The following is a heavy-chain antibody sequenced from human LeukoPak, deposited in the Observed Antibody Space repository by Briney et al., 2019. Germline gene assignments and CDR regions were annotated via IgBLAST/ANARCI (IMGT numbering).Heavy chain of an antibody. CDR2: ISGSGGST. V-gene: IGHV3-23*01. J-gene: IGHJ3*01. Sequence: GGSLRLSCAASGFTFSSYWMSWARQAPGKGPQWVADISGSGGSTYYADSVKGRFSVSRDNSKNMYLELNSLRAEDTAVYYCAKNHEHGRYAGFDFWAEGALVAVSS. D-gene: IGHD2-2*01. CDR3: AKNHEHGRYAGFDF. CDR1: GFTFSSYW.